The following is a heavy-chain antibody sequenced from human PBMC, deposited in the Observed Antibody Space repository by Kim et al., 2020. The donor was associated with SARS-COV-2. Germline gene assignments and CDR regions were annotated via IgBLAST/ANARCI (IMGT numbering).Heavy chain of an antibody. J-gene: IGHJ4*02. CDR1: GFTFSSYA. D-gene: IGHD4-17*01. CDR2: ISYDGSNK. Sequence: GGSLRLSCAASGFTFSSYAMHWVRQAPGKGLEWVAVISYDGSNKYYADSVKGRFTISRDNSKNTLYLQMNSLRAEDTAVYYCARDKTRANFGDYFDYWGQGTLVTVSS. V-gene: IGHV3-30*04. CDR3: ARDKTRANFGDYFDY.